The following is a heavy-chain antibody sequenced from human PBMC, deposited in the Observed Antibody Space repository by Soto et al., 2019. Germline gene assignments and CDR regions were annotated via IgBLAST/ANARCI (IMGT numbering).Heavy chain of an antibody. CDR2: INHSGST. D-gene: IGHD5-12*01. CDR1: GGSFSGYY. Sequence: QVQLQQWGAGLLKPSETLSLTCAVYGGSFSGYYWSWIRQPPGKGLEWIGEINHSGSTNYNPSLKSRVTISVDTSKNQFSLKLSSVTAADTAVYYCAITTYSGYDSGAFDIWGQGTMVTVSS. CDR3: AITTYSGYDSGAFDI. V-gene: IGHV4-34*01. J-gene: IGHJ3*02.